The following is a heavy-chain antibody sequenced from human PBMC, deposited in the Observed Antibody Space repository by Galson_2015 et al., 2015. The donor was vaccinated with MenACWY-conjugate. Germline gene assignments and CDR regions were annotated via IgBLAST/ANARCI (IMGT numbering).Heavy chain of an antibody. CDR2: INSDGSAA. CDR1: GFTFSRYW. D-gene: IGHD2-2*01. CDR3: AQYCSSTSCYAGKGA. Sequence: SLRLSCAASGFTFSRYWMHWVRQSPGKGLVWVSRINSDGSAADYADSVKGRFTISRDNAKNTLYLQMNSLRAEDTAVYYCAQYCSSTSCYAGKGAWGQGTLVTVSS. V-gene: IGHV3-74*01. J-gene: IGHJ5*02.